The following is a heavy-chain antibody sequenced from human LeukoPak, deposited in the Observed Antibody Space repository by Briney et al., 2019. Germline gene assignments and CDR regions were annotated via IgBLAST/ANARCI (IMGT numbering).Heavy chain of an antibody. CDR1: VYSVTGYF. V-gene: IGHV1-2*02. Sequence: SETVSFTASVYSVTGYFMHWVRQAPGQGLGWMGWINPNSGGTQSAPQLPGRVTMTRDTSVSTASVELSRLRSDDTAVYYWARGIAARLCDDWGQGILVTVSS. D-gene: IGHD6-6*01. J-gene: IGHJ4*02. CDR2: INPNSGGT. CDR3: ARGIAARLCDD.